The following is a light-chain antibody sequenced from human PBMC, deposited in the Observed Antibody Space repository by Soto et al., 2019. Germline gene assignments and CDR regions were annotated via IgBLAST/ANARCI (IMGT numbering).Light chain of an antibody. V-gene: IGKV1-5*03. Sequence: DIQMTQSPSTLSASVGDRVTITCRASQSISSWLAWYQQKPGQAPKLLIYKASTLQSGVPSRFSGNQSGTEFTLTINSLQPDDFATYYCLQYTSYSRTIGQGTRVEI. J-gene: IGKJ1*01. CDR2: KAS. CDR3: LQYTSYSRT. CDR1: QSISSW.